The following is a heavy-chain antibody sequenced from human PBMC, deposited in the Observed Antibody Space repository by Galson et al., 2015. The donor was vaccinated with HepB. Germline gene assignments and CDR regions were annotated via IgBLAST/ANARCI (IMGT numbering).Heavy chain of an antibody. CDR2: IIPIFGTA. V-gene: IGHV1-69*13. CDR1: GGTFSSYA. D-gene: IGHD1-26*01. J-gene: IGHJ4*02. Sequence: SVKVSCKASGGTFSSYAISWVRQAPGQGLEWMGGIIPIFGTANYAQKFQGRVTITADESTSTAYMELSSLRSEDTAVYYCARDKDVGAHAPFDYWGQGTLVTVSS. CDR3: ARDKDVGAHAPFDY.